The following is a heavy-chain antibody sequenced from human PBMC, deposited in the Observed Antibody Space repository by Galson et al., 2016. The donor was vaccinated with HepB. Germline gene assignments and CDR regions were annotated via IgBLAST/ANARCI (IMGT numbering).Heavy chain of an antibody. V-gene: IGHV1-18*01. Sequence: SVKVSCKASGCTFTTSGISWMRQAPGQGLEWMGWISTYSGNTKYAQKFQGGLTLTTDSSTTTAYMELRSLRFDDTALYYCARDVQYRFDSWGHGTLVTVSS. CDR1: GCTFTTSG. CDR2: ISTYSGNT. CDR3: ARDVQYRFDS. D-gene: IGHD2/OR15-2a*01. J-gene: IGHJ4*01.